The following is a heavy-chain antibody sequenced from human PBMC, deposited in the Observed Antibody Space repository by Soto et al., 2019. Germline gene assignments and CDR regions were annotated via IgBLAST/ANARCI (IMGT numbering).Heavy chain of an antibody. D-gene: IGHD6-19*01. CDR2: TYYRSKWYN. CDR3: ARAPPYSSGWPFDY. V-gene: IGHV6-1*01. CDR1: GDSVSSNSAA. J-gene: IGHJ4*02. Sequence: SQTLPLTCDISGDSVSSNSAAWNWIRQSPSRGLEWLGRTYYRSKWYNDYAVSVKSRITINPDTSKNQFSLQLNSVTPEDTAVYYCARAPPYSSGWPFDYWGQGTLVTVS.